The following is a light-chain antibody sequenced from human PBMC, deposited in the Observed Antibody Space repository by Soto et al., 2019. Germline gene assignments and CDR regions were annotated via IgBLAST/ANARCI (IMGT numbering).Light chain of an antibody. Sequence: QSALTQTPSVSGAPGQRVTISCTGRSSNIGAGYDVHWYQHLPGTAPKLLIYGTTNRPSGVPDRFSGSKSGISASLAITGLQAEDEADYYCHSFDSSLSASVFGAGTKVT. CDR1: SSNIGAGYD. J-gene: IGLJ1*01. V-gene: IGLV1-40*01. CDR3: HSFDSSLSASV. CDR2: GTT.